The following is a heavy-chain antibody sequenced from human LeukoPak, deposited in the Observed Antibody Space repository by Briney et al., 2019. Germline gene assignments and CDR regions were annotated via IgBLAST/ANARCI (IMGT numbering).Heavy chain of an antibody. J-gene: IGHJ6*02. CDR1: GCTFTSYY. D-gene: IGHD1-26*01. Sequence: ASVKVSCKASGCTFTSYYMHWVRQAPGQGLEWMGIINPSGGSTSYAQKFQGRVTMTRDTSTSTVYMELSSLRSEDTAVYYCARNRGTIVRDDYYYGMDVWGQGTTVTVSS. CDR3: ARNRGTIVRDDYYYGMDV. CDR2: INPSGGST. V-gene: IGHV1-46*01.